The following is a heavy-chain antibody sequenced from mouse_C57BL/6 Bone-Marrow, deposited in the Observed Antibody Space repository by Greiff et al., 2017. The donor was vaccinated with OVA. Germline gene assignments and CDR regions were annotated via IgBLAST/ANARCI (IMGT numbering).Heavy chain of an antibody. D-gene: IGHD1-1*01. Sequence: EVQLQESGPGLVKPSQSLSLTCSVTGYSITSGYYWNWIRQFPGNKLEWMGYISYDGSNNYNPSLKNRISITRDTSKNQFFLKLNSVTTEDTATYYCARGPYGSSLAWFAYWGQGTLVTVSA. V-gene: IGHV3-6*01. CDR1: GYSITSGYY. CDR2: ISYDGSN. J-gene: IGHJ3*01. CDR3: ARGPYGSSLAWFAY.